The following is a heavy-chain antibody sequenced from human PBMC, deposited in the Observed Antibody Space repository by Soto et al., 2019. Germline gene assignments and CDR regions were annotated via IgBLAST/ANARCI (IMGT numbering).Heavy chain of an antibody. CDR1: GGSISSYY. CDR2: IYYSGST. J-gene: IGHJ5*02. Sequence: PSETLSLTCTVSGGSISSYYWSWIRQPPGKGLEWIGYIYYSGSTNYNPSLKSRLTISVDTSKNQFSLKLSSVTAADTAVYYCAIDQLPPAILACFAPSAQGRLVPVS. D-gene: IGHD2-2*02. V-gene: IGHV4-59*01. CDR3: AIDQLPPAILACFAP.